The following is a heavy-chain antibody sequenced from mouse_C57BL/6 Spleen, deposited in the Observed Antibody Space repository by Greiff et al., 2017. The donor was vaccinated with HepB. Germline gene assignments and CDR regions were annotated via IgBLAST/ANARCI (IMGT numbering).Heavy chain of an antibody. D-gene: IGHD1-1*01. CDR2: IYPGSGNT. Sequence: QVQLQQSGPELVKPGASVKISCKASGYSFTSYYIHWVKQRPGQGLEWIGWIYPGSGNTKYNEKFKGKATLTADTSSSTAYLQLSSLTSEDSAVYYCASLGFYYGSSYRAMDYWGQGTSVTVSS. J-gene: IGHJ4*01. CDR3: ASLGFYYGSSYRAMDY. CDR1: GYSFTSYY. V-gene: IGHV1-66*01.